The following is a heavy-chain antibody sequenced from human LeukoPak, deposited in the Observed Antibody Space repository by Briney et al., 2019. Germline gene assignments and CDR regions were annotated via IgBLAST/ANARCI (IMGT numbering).Heavy chain of an antibody. CDR1: GFTFTNYG. CDR2: ISAYNGNT. V-gene: IGHV1-18*04. Sequence: ASVKVSCKASGFTFTNYGFSWVRQAPGQGLEWVGWISAYNGNTNYAQKLQGRVTMTTDTSTSTAYMELSRLRSDDTAVYYCASGGDITMVRGATDYWGQGTLVTVSS. CDR3: ASGGDITMVRGATDY. J-gene: IGHJ4*02. D-gene: IGHD3-10*01.